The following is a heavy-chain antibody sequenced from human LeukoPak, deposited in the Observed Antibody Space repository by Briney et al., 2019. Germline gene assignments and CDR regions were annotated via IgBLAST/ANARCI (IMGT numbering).Heavy chain of an antibody. CDR1: GFTFSDYY. CDR3: ARHQEVRGVIYYYYYYMDV. V-gene: IGHV3-11*01. Sequence: GGSLRLSCAASGFTFSDYYMRWIRQAPGKGLEWVSYICNSGSNKYYADSVKGGFTISRANAKDSLDLQRNSLRAVDTAGSYCARHQEVRGVIYYYYYYMDVWGKGTTVTVSS. CDR2: ICNSGSNK. J-gene: IGHJ6*03. D-gene: IGHD3-10*01.